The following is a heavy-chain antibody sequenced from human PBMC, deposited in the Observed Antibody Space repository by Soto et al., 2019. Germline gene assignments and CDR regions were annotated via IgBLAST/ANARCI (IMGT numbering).Heavy chain of an antibody. V-gene: IGHV3-48*02. Sequence: EVQMVESGGDLVQPGGSLRLSCVVSGFSFRIYSMNWVRRAPGKGLEWISYISSDSGTIYYADSLKGRFTISRDNGKNSLYLQMNSLTDEDTAVYYCARGRLWSFDFWGQGTLVTVSS. CDR3: ARGRLWSFDF. J-gene: IGHJ4*02. D-gene: IGHD3-10*01. CDR2: ISSDSGTI. CDR1: GFSFRIYS.